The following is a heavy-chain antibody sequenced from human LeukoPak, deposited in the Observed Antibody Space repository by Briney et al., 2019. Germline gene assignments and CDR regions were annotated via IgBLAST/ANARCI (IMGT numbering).Heavy chain of an antibody. D-gene: IGHD6-6*01. CDR2: IRFDGINT. CDR3: AKDRGIAARYFDY. Sequence: TGGSLRLSCAASGFTFTNYGMHWVRQAPGKGLEWVTFIRFDGINTHYADSVKGRFTISRDNSKNTMYLQMNSLRADDTAVYYCAKDRGIAARYFDYWGQGTLVAVSS. CDR1: GFTFTNYG. J-gene: IGHJ4*02. V-gene: IGHV3-30*02.